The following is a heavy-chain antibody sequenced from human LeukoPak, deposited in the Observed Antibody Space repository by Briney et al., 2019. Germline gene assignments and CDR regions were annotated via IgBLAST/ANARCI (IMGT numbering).Heavy chain of an antibody. D-gene: IGHD4-11*01. CDR2: VNPNGGDT. Sequence: EASVKVSCKSSGYSFAGYHMHWVRQAPGQGLEWMGWVNPNGGDTNYAQKFQGRVTMTRDTSVSTAYMELSGLRSEDTAMYYCATAVTTAGSFDYWGQGTLVTVSS. CDR3: ATAVTTAGSFDY. CDR1: GYSFAGYH. V-gene: IGHV1-2*02. J-gene: IGHJ4*02.